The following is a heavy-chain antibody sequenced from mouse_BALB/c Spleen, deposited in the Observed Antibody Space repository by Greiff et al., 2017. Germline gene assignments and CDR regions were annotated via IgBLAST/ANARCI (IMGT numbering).Heavy chain of an antibody. V-gene: IGHV2-9*02. D-gene: IGHD1-2*01. CDR2: IWAGGST. CDR3: ASLLRPFAY. J-gene: IGHJ3*01. Sequence: QVQLKQSGPGLVAPSQSLSITCTVSGFSLTSYGVHWVRQPPGKGLEWLGVIWAGGSTNYNSALMSRLSISKDNSKSQVFLKMNSLQTDDTAMYYCASLLRPFAYWGQGTLVTVSA. CDR1: GFSLTSYG.